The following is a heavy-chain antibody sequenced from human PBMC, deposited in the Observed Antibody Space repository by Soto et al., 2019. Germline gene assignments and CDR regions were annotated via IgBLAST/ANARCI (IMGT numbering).Heavy chain of an antibody. CDR2: IIPILGIA. CDR3: ARDGNGYYYMDV. Sequence: QVQLVQSGAEVTKPGSSVKVSCKASGGTFSSYTISWVRQAPGQGLEWMGRIIPILGIANYAQKFQGRVTITADKSTSTAYMELSSLRSEDTAVYYCARDGNGYYYMDVWGKGTTVTVSS. CDR1: GGTFSSYT. V-gene: IGHV1-69*08. D-gene: IGHD1-1*01. J-gene: IGHJ6*03.